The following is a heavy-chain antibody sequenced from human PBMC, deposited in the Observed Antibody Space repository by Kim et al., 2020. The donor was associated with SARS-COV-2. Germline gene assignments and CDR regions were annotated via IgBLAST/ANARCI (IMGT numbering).Heavy chain of an antibody. J-gene: IGHJ5*01. CDR2: IHPDDSHT. Sequence: GESLKISCKTSGYSFSTYWVAWVRQMPGKGLEYMGIIHPDDSHTKYSPSFQGQVTISADKSLTTAYLQWTSLNASDTATYYCARRGLTVVNNWFDSWGQGTLVIVSS. CDR1: GYSFSTYW. V-gene: IGHV5-51*01. CDR3: ARRGLTVVNNWFDS. D-gene: IGHD2-15*01.